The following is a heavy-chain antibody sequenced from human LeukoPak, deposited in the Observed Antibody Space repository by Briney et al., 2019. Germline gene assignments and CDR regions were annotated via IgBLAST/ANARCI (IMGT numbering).Heavy chain of an antibody. Sequence: SETLSLTCTVSGGSLSSSSYYWGWIRQPPGQGLEWIGYIYYSGSTNYNPSLKSRVTISVDTSKNQFSLKLSSVTVADTAVYYCARRKGPGYYDFWSGYMDVWGQGTTVTVSS. CDR2: IYYSGST. CDR1: GGSLSSSSYY. CDR3: ARRKGPGYYDFWSGYMDV. J-gene: IGHJ6*02. D-gene: IGHD3-3*01. V-gene: IGHV4-61*05.